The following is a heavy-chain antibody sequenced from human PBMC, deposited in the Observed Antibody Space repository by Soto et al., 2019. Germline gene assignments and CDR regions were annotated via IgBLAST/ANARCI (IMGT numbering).Heavy chain of an antibody. CDR3: VRGQWLPRGEY. V-gene: IGHV4-34*01. D-gene: IGHD6-19*01. Sequence: QVQLQQWGSGLLRPSETLSLTCGVSGGSFSGFFWTWIRQPPGKGLEWIGEINHSGSTNYNPALKSRVTLSMDMSENHFSLRLTSVTAAETAVYYCVRGQWLPRGEYWGQGTLVTVSS. CDR1: GGSFSGFF. CDR2: INHSGST. J-gene: IGHJ4*02.